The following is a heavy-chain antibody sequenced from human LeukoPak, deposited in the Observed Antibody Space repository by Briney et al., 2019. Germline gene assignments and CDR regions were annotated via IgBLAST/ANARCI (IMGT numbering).Heavy chain of an antibody. CDR2: ISSSGSTI. J-gene: IGHJ6*02. V-gene: IGHV3-48*03. CDR1: GFTFSSYE. Sequence: GGSLRLSCAASGFTFSSYEMNWVRQAPGKGLEWVSYISSSGSTIYYADSVKGRFTISRDNAKNSLYLQMNSLRAEGTAVYYCARAGYYGMDVWGQGTTVTVSS. CDR3: ARAGYYGMDV.